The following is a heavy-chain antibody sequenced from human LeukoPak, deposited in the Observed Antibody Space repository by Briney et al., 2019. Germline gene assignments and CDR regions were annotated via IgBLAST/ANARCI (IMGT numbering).Heavy chain of an antibody. V-gene: IGHV3-30*02. CDR1: GFTFSSYG. J-gene: IGHJ4*02. D-gene: IGHD3-16*02. Sequence: GGSLRLSCAASGFTFSSYGMHWVRQAPGKGLEWVAFIRYDGSNKYYADSVKGRFTISRDNSKNTLYLQMNSLRAEDTAVYYCAKVTYHDYVWGSYRPDYWGQGTLVTVSS. CDR3: AKVTYHDYVWGSYRPDY. CDR2: IRYDGSNK.